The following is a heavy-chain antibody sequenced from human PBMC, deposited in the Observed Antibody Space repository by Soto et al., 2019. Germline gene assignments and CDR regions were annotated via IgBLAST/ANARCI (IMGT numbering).Heavy chain of an antibody. J-gene: IGHJ6*02. CDR1: GYTLTSHD. CDR2: MNANSGDR. CDR3: ARGTWVGNLGNLDYGLDV. Sequence: QVQLVQSGAEVKKPGASVKVSCKASGYTLTSHDINWVRQATGQGLEWMGWMNANSGDRGYAQKSQGRVTVPANTYIGTANMELRSRRSEDTAAYYCARGTWVGNLGNLDYGLDVWGQGTTVTVSS. V-gene: IGHV1-8*01. D-gene: IGHD1-1*01.